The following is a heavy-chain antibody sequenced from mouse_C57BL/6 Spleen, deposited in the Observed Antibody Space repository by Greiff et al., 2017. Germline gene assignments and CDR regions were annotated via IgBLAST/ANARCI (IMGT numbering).Heavy chain of an antibody. V-gene: IGHV1-39*01. CDR3: ARGYYYGSSYGYFDV. D-gene: IGHD1-1*01. J-gene: IGHJ1*03. CDR2: INPNYGTT. CDR1: GYSFTDYN. Sequence: EVKLMESGPELVKPGASVKISCKASGYSFTDYNMNWVKQSNGKSLEWIGVINPNYGTTSYNQKFKGKATLTVDQSSSTAYMQLNSLTSEDSAVXYCARGYYYGSSYGYFDVWGTGTTVTVSS.